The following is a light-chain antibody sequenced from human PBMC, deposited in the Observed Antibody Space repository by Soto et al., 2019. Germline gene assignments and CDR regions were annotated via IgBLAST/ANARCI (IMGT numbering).Light chain of an antibody. CDR3: LPQKSFPWA. CDR1: QDIRSD. V-gene: IGKV1-17*01. J-gene: IGKJ1*01. CDR2: SAS. Sequence: DIQMTQSPSSLSASVGDRVTITCRASQDIRSDLGWYQQKPGKAPQRLISSASSLQRGVPSRFSGSGSGTEFTLTIASLKPEDFAIYFCLPQKSFPWASGQGTKVDVK.